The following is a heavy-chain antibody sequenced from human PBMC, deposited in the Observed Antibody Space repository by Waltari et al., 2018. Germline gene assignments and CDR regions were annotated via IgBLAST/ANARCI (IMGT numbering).Heavy chain of an antibody. J-gene: IGHJ4*02. V-gene: IGHV4-38-2*01. Sequence: QVQLQESGPGLVKPSETLSLTCAVSGYSISSGYSRGWIRQPPGKGLECIGNIYNTGSTYYNPSLKSRVTISVDTSKNQFSLKLSSVTAADTAVYYCARDRSGYFMDWGQGSLVTVSS. CDR2: IYNTGST. CDR3: ARDRSGYFMD. D-gene: IGHD3-3*01. CDR1: GYSISSGYS.